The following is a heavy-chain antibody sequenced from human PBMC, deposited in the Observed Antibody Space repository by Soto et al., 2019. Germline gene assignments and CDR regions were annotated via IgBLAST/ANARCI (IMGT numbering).Heavy chain of an antibody. CDR2: ISSSSSYI. J-gene: IGHJ4*02. V-gene: IGHV3-21*01. CDR1: GFTFISYT. Sequence: EVQLVESGGGLVKPGGSLILSCPASGFTFISYTRNWVPQAPGKGLEWVSSISSSSSYIYYADSVKGRFTISRDNAKNSLYLQMNSLRAEDTAVYYCASWAGMWGQGTLVTVSS. D-gene: IGHD3-10*01. CDR3: ASWAGM.